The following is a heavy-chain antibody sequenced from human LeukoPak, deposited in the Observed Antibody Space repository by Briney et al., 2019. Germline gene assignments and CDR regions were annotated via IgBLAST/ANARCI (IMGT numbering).Heavy chain of an antibody. CDR1: GFTFSSYG. Sequence: PSGRSLRLSCAASGFTFSSYGMHWVRQAPGKGLERVAVISLDGSNKYYADSVKGRFTISRDNSKNTLYLQMNSLRAEDTAVYYCAKPTDADSGYDLGGFDYWGQGTLVTVSS. D-gene: IGHD5-12*01. CDR2: ISLDGSNK. J-gene: IGHJ4*02. V-gene: IGHV3-30*18. CDR3: AKPTDADSGYDLGGFDY.